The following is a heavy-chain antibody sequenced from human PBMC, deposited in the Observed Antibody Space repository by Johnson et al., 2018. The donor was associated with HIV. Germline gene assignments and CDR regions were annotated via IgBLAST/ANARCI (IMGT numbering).Heavy chain of an antibody. D-gene: IGHD6-19*01. CDR2: ISCSGSAI. Sequence: QVQLVESGGGLVKPGGSLRLSCAASGFTFSDYYMNWIRQAPGKGLEWVSYISCSGSAIYYADSVKGRFTISRDNAKNSLSLQMTSLRAEDTAVYYCAREMGWEDAFDIWGQGTMVTVSS. CDR1: GFTFSDYY. J-gene: IGHJ3*02. CDR3: AREMGWEDAFDI. V-gene: IGHV3-11*04.